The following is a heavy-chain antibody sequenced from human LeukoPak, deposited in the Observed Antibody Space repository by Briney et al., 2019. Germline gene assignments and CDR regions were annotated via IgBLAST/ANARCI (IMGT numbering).Heavy chain of an antibody. D-gene: IGHD6-6*01. Sequence: ASVKVSCKASGYTFTGYYIHWVRQAPGQGLEWMGWINPNSGGTNYAQNFQGRVTMTRDTSINTAYMELRSLRSDDTAVYYCARDKGSVYSSSSLGAFDIWGQGTMVTVSS. V-gene: IGHV1-2*02. J-gene: IGHJ3*02. CDR2: INPNSGGT. CDR3: ARDKGSVYSSSSLGAFDI. CDR1: GYTFTGYY.